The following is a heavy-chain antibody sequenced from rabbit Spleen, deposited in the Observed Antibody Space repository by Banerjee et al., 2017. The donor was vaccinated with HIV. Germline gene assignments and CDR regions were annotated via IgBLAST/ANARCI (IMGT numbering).Heavy chain of an antibody. CDR2: IYTGSGST. J-gene: IGHJ6*01. CDR1: GFTISSSYY. CDR3: ARDSGTSFSSYGMDL. V-gene: IGHV1S45*01. Sequence: QEQLEESGGDLVKPEGSLTLTCTASGFTISSSYYMCWVRQAPGKGLEWIGCIYTGSGSTYYASWAKGRFTISKTSSTVDLKMTSLTAADTATYFCARDSGTSFSSYGMDLWGPGTLVTVS. D-gene: IGHD8-1*01.